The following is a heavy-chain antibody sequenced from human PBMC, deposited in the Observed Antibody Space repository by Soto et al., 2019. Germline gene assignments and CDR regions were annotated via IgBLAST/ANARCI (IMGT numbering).Heavy chain of an antibody. CDR1: GGSFSCYY. Sequence: NPSETLSLTCAVYGGSFSCYYWSWIRQPPGKGLEWIGEINHSGSTNYNPSLKSRVTTSVDTSKNQFSLKLSSVTAADTAVYYCARARVRGVIRVYYYYGMDVWGQGTTVTVSS. V-gene: IGHV4-34*01. D-gene: IGHD3-10*01. CDR3: ARARVRGVIRVYYYYGMDV. CDR2: INHSGST. J-gene: IGHJ6*02.